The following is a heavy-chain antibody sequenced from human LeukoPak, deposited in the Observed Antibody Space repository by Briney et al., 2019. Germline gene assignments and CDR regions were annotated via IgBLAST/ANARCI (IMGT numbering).Heavy chain of an antibody. CDR3: ASGLELDY. V-gene: IGHV3-7*03. J-gene: IGHJ4*02. CDR2: IKQDGSEK. CDR1: GFTFSSYA. Sequence: PGGSLRLSCAASGFTFSSYAMRWVRQAPGKGLEWVAKIKQDGSEKNYVDSVKGRFTTSRDNAKNSLYLQMNSLRAEDTAVYYCASGLELDYWGQGTLVTVSS.